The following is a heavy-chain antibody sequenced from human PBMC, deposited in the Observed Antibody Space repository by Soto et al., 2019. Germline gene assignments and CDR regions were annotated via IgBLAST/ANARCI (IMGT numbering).Heavy chain of an antibody. Sequence: PQASVKVSCKASGYTFTSYYMHWVRQAPGQGLEWMGIINPSGGSTSYAQKFQGRVTMTRDTSTSTVYMELSSLRSEDTAVYYCARANYDSSGYYSYFDYWGQGTLVTVSS. CDR1: GYTFTSYY. J-gene: IGHJ4*02. CDR3: ARANYDSSGYYSYFDY. V-gene: IGHV1-46*01. CDR2: INPSGGST. D-gene: IGHD3-22*01.